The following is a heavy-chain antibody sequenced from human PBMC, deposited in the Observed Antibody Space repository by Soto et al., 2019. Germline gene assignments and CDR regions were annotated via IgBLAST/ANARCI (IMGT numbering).Heavy chain of an antibody. J-gene: IGHJ4*02. D-gene: IGHD6-6*01. CDR3: AKEAARPGPCDS. V-gene: IGHV3-23*01. CDR2: ITGGATNA. Sequence: EVQLLESGGGLVQPGGSLRLSCEASGFTFSSYPMSWVRQAPGKGLEWISGITGGATNAYYADSVKGRITISRDNSKNTLYLQLNSLKAEDTAVHYCAKEAARPGPCDSWGQGTLVTVSS. CDR1: GFTFSSYP.